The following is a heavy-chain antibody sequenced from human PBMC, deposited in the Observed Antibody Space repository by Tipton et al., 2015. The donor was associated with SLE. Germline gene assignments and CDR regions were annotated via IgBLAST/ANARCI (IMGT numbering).Heavy chain of an antibody. D-gene: IGHD6-13*01. J-gene: IGHJ1*01. CDR2: ISYDGSNK. V-gene: IGHV3-30*04. CDR1: GFTFDDYA. Sequence: LRLSCAASGFTFDDYAMHWVRQAPGKGLGWVAVISYDGSNKYYADSVKGRFTISRDNSKNTLYLQMNSLRAEDTAVYYCARDAEQQLVQGRHFQHWGQGTLVTVSS. CDR3: ARDAEQQLVQGRHFQH.